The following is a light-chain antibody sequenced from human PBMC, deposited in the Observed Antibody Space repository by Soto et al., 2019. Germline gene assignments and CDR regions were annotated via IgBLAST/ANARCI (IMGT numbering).Light chain of an antibody. CDR2: AAS. CDR3: QQSFSTPRIT. J-gene: IGKJ5*01. Sequence: DIQMTQSPSSVSASVGDRVTITCRASQNINNFLNWYQQKPGKAPKLLIYAASNLQSGVPSRFSGSGSGTDFTLTISSLQPEDFSTYYCQQSFSTPRITFGQGTRLEIK. CDR1: QNINNF. V-gene: IGKV1-39*01.